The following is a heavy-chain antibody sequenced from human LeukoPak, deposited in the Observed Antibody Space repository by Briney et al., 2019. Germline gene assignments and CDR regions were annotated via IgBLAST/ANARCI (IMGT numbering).Heavy chain of an antibody. Sequence: PSETLSLTCTVSGGSISSTSYYWGWIRQPPGKGLEWIGTIFYSGSTYYNPSLKSRVTISVDTPKNEFSLKLSSLTAADTAVYYCARHAQAGAYYSYYAMDVWGQGTTVTVSS. CDR2: IFYSGST. J-gene: IGHJ6*02. CDR3: ARHAQAGAYYSYYAMDV. V-gene: IGHV4-39*01. D-gene: IGHD3-10*01. CDR1: GGSISSTSYY.